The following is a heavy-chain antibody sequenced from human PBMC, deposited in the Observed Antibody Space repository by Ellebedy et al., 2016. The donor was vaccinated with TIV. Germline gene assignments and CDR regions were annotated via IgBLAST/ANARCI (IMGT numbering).Heavy chain of an antibody. D-gene: IGHD1-14*01. J-gene: IGHJ4*02. CDR1: GFTFSSYS. CDR2: ISSSSSYI. Sequence: GESLKISXAASGFTFSSYSMNWVRQAPGKGLEWVSSISSSSSYIYYADSVKGRFTISRDNAKNSLYLQMNSLRAEDTAVYYCARGAGPRTFDYWGQGTLVTVSS. CDR3: ARGAGPRTFDY. V-gene: IGHV3-21*01.